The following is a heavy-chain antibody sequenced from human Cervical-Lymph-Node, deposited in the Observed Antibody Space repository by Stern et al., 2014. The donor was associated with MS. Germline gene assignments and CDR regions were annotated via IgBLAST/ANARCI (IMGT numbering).Heavy chain of an antibody. CDR3: ARISLGSGIDY. CDR1: ENTFTGYY. J-gene: IGHJ4*02. V-gene: IGHV1-2*02. D-gene: IGHD1-26*01. CDR2: INPNSGAT. Sequence: QVQLVQSGAEVKKPGASVKVTCKTSENTFTGYYIHWVRQAPGQGLEWMGWINPNSGATNYAQSFQDRVSWTSDTSTSLAYMELNRLTSGDTAVYYCARISLGSGIDYWGQGSLVTVSP.